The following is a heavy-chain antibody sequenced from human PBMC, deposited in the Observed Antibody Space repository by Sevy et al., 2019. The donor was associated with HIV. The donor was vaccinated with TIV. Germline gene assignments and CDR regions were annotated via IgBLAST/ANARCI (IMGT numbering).Heavy chain of an antibody. CDR2: IKQDGSEK. CDR1: GFTFSSYW. V-gene: IGHV3-7*01. D-gene: IGHD3-22*01. Sequence: GGSLRLSCAASGFTFSSYWMSWVRQAPGKGLEWVANIKQDGSEKYYVDSVKGRFTISRDNAKNSRYLQMNSLRAEDTAVYYCAREESITMIVVVINYGMDVWGQGTTVTVSS. J-gene: IGHJ6*02. CDR3: AREESITMIVVVINYGMDV.